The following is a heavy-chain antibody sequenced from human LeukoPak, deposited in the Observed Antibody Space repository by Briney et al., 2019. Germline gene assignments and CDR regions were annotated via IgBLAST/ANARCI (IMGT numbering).Heavy chain of an antibody. D-gene: IGHD6-19*01. V-gene: IGHV3-21*01. J-gene: IGHJ6*02. CDR2: ISSSSSYI. Sequence: GGSLRLSCAASGFTFSSYSMNWVRQAPGKGLEWVSSISSSSSYIYYADSVKGRFTISRDNAKNSLYLQMNSLRAEDTAVYYCARGPNSSGWYEDYYYGMDVWGQGTTVTVSS. CDR1: GFTFSSYS. CDR3: ARGPNSSGWYEDYYYGMDV.